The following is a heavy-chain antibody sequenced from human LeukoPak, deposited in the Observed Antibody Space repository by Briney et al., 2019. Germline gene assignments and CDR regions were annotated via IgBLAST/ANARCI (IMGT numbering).Heavy chain of an antibody. CDR1: GSSISSSGYC. D-gene: IGHD3-10*01. J-gene: IGHJ5*02. CDR3: ANYGAGTYRFDP. V-gene: IGHV4-31*03. Sequence: SQTLSLTCTVSGSSISSSGYCWSWIRQHPGKGLEWLGYICYSGTTYYNPSLKSRVTISVDMSENQFSLKLSSVTAADTAVYYCANYGAGTYRFDPWGQGTLVTVSS. CDR2: ICYSGTT.